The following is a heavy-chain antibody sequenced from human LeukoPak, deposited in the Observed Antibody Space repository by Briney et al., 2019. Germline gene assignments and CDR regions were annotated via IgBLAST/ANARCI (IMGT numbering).Heavy chain of an antibody. CDR3: ARAKPKNMVRGLIMRRESRYYFDY. J-gene: IGHJ4*02. D-gene: IGHD3-10*01. CDR1: GFTFSSSA. V-gene: IGHV3-23*01. CDR2: ISGSGSGGST. Sequence: GGSLRLSCAASGFTFSSSAMSWVRQAPGKGLEWVSSISGSGSGGSTYYADSVKGRFTISRDNSKSTLYIQMNSLRAEDTAVYYCARAKPKNMVRGLIMRRESRYYFDYWGQGTLVTVSS.